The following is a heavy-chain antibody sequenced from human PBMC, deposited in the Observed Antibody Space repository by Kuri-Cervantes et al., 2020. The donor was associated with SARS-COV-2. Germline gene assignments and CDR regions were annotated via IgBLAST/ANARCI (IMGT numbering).Heavy chain of an antibody. CDR3: ARHEVVVVPAAFDY. Sequence: SETLSLTCTVSGGSISSYYWSWIRQPPGKGLEWIGYIYYSGSTYYNPSLKSRVTISVDTSKNQFSLKLSSVTAADTAVYYCARHEVVVVPAAFDYWGQGTLVTVSS. J-gene: IGHJ4*02. D-gene: IGHD2-2*01. CDR1: GGSISSYY. V-gene: IGHV4-59*04. CDR2: IYYSGST.